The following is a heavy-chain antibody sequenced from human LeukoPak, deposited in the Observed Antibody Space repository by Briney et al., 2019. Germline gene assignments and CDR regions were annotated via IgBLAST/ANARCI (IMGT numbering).Heavy chain of an antibody. Sequence: PGGSLGLSCAASGFTFSSFSMNWVRQAPGKGLEWLSYISSTSSAIYYADSLKGRFTISRDNAKNSLYLQMNSLRAEDTAVYYCARVIASYGDSAYWGQGTLVTVSS. V-gene: IGHV3-48*04. D-gene: IGHD4-17*01. J-gene: IGHJ4*02. CDR3: ARVIASYGDSAY. CDR2: ISSTSSAI. CDR1: GFTFSSFS.